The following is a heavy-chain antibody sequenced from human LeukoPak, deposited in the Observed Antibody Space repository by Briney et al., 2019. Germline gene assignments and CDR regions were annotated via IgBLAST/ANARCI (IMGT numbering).Heavy chain of an antibody. V-gene: IGHV3-33*06. D-gene: IGHD3-16*01. CDR2: IWHDGSVQ. J-gene: IGHJ6*03. CDR3: AKEGDQFRGYLDA. CDR1: GFSFSSYG. Sequence: GGSLRLSCAASGFSFSSYGMQWVRQAPGEGLEWVAMIWHDGSVQEYADSVKGRFTISRDNSQNTLYLQMNSLRDEDTAVYYCAKEGDQFRGYLDAWGKGTTVTVSS.